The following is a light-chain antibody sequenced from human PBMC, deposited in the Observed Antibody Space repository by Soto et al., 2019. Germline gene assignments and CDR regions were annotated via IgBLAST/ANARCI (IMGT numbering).Light chain of an antibody. CDR3: AAWDDSLSGVV. CDR2: RNN. V-gene: IGLV1-47*01. CDR1: SSNIGSNS. Sequence: QSVLTQPPSASGTPGQRVTLSCSGSSSNIGSNSALWYQHRPGTAPKLLFHRNNHRPSGVPDRFSGSQPGTSASLAISGLRSEDETDYYCAAWDDSLSGVVFGGGAKVTVL. J-gene: IGLJ2*01.